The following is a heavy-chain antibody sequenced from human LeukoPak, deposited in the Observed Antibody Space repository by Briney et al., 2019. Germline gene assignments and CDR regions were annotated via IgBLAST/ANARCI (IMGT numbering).Heavy chain of an antibody. CDR3: ARDYLPSLRFSEGP. J-gene: IGHJ1*01. Sequence: PGGSLRLSCAASGFTFSSYWMHWVRQAPGKGLVWVSRINSDGCSTSYPDSVKGRFTISRDNANTKLYLQMNRLRPADTPVYYRARDYLPSLRFSEGPWGHGTLVPVSS. CDR1: GFTFSSYW. D-gene: IGHD3-3*01. CDR2: INSDGCST. V-gene: IGHV3-74*01.